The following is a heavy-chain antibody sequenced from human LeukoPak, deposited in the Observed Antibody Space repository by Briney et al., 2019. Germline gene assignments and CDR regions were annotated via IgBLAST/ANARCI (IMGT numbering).Heavy chain of an antibody. J-gene: IGHJ4*02. CDR3: AKTSVGGGRIIGSGYFDN. CDR2: ISGSGTVT. D-gene: IGHD2-15*01. Sequence: PGGSLRLSCAASRFTFSNHAMNWVRQAPGKGLEWLPIISGSGTVTYYADSVKGRFTISRDNSKNTLYLQMNSLRAEDTAVYYCAKTSVGGGRIIGSGYFDNWGQGTLVTVSS. CDR1: RFTFSNHA. V-gene: IGHV3-23*01.